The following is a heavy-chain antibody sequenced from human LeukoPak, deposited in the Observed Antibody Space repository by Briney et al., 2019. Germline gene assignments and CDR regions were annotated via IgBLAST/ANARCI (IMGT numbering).Heavy chain of an antibody. CDR2: IKSKTDGGTT. CDR1: GFTFSNAW. J-gene: IGHJ4*02. CDR3: TTDLTTDFDF. D-gene: IGHD4-11*01. V-gene: IGHV3-15*01. Sequence: GGSLRLSCAAPGFTFSNAWMSWVRQAPGKGLEWVGRIKSKTDGGTTDYAAPVKGRVTISRDDSKNTLSLQMSSLKTEDTAVYYCTTDLTTDFDFWGQGTLVTVSS.